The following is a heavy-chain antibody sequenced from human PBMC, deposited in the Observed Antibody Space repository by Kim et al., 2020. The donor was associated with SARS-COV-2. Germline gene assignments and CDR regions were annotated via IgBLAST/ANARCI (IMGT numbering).Heavy chain of an antibody. J-gene: IGHJ4*02. Sequence: ASVKVSCKASGYTFTSYTLHWVRQAPGQGLEWMGWINVGYGNTRYLQKFQGRVTITRDTSASTAYMELSSLRSADTAVYYCARDGTTRNGGYYFDFWGQG. CDR2: INVGYGNT. D-gene: IGHD1-1*01. CDR1: GYTFTSYT. V-gene: IGHV1-3*01. CDR3: ARDGTTRNGGYYFDF.